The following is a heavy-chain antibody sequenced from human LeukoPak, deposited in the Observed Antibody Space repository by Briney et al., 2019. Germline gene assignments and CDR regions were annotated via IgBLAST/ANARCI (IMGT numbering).Heavy chain of an antibody. V-gene: IGHV1-69*01. CDR3: AREEGDYDYFPDYYYGMDV. CDR1: GGTFSIYA. CDR2: IIPIFGTA. D-gene: IGHD5-12*01. J-gene: IGHJ6*02. Sequence: SVKVSCKASGGTFSIYAISWVRQAPGQGLEWMGGIIPIFGTANYAQKFQGRVTITADESTSTAYMELSSLRSEDTAVYYCAREEGDYDYFPDYYYGMDVWGQGTTVTVSS.